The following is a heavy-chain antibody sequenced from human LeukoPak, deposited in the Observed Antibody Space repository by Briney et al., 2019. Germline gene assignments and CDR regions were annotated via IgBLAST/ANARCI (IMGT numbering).Heavy chain of an antibody. V-gene: IGHV4-34*01. J-gene: IGHJ2*01. CDR3: ARLPDTVMVLAFHL. D-gene: IGHD5-18*01. CDR2: IKHSVST. CDR1: GGSFSGYY. Sequence: SETLSLTCAVYGGSFSGYYWSWIRQPPGKGLEWIGEIKHSVSTNYNPSLKSRVTISVDTSKNQFYPKLSCVTAAGTAVYYCARLPDTVMVLAFHLWGRGSLVTVSS.